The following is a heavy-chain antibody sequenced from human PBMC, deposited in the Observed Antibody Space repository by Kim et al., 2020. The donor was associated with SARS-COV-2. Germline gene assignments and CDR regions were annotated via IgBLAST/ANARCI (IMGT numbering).Heavy chain of an antibody. V-gene: IGHV4-39*02. CDR2: IYYSGST. CDR1: GGSISSSSYY. CDR3: ARDIRGALRGIVVVPAATFDP. Sequence: SETLSLTCTVSGGSISSSSYYWGWIRQPPGKGLEWIGSIYYSGSTYYNPSLKSRATISVETSKNQFSRKLSSVTAADTAMYYCARDIRGALRGIVVVPAATFDPWGQGTLVTVSS. D-gene: IGHD2-2*01. J-gene: IGHJ5*02.